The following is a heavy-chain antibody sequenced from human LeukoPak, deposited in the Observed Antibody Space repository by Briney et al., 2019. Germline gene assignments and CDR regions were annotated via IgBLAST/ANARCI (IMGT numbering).Heavy chain of an antibody. CDR3: ARHRVSSSGWYENFDY. CDR2: IYYSGST. CDR1: GGSISSYY. V-gene: IGHV4-59*08. J-gene: IGHJ4*02. Sequence: PSETLSLTCTVSGGSISSYYWSWIRQPPGKGLEWIGYIYYSGSTNYNPSLKSRVTISVDTSKNQFSLKLSSVTAADTAVYYCARHRVSSSGWYENFDYWGQGTLVTVSS. D-gene: IGHD6-19*01.